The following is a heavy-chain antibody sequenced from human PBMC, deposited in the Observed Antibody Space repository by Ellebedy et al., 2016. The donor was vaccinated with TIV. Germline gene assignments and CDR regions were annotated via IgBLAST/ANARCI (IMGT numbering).Heavy chain of an antibody. CDR2: INPSGGST. V-gene: IGHV1-46*01. J-gene: IGHJ6*02. CDR1: GYTFTSYY. CDR3: AREWLERYYYYYYGMDV. Sequence: AASVKVSCKASGYTFTSYYMHWVRQAPGQGLEWMGIINPSGGSTSYAQKFQGRVTMTRDTSTSTVYMELSSLRSEDTAVYYCAREWLERYYYYYYGMDVWGQGTTVTVSS. D-gene: IGHD1-1*01.